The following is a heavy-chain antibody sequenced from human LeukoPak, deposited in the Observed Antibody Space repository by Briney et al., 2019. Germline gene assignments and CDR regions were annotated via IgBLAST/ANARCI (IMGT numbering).Heavy chain of an antibody. D-gene: IGHD5-12*01. V-gene: IGHV3-73*01. Sequence: PGGSLRLSCAASGFTFSGSAMHWVRQASGKGLEWVGRIKNKANNYATAYAASVKGRFTISRDDSKNTAYLQMNSLKIEDTAVYYCTTSSYSGYDAFDIWGQGTMVTVSS. CDR1: GFTFSGSA. CDR3: TTSSYSGYDAFDI. CDR2: IKNKANNYAT. J-gene: IGHJ3*02.